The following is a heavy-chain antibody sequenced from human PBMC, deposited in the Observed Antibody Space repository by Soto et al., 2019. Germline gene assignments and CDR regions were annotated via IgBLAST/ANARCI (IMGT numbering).Heavy chain of an antibody. J-gene: IGHJ5*01. D-gene: IGHD2-2*01. CDR1: GYTFTNYW. V-gene: IGHV5-51*01. CDR2: IFPRDFDV. Sequence: DSLKISCPTSGYTFTNYWIGWVRQMPGGGLECLGLIFPRDFDVRYSPSLEGQVTISADRSTATAFLQWRALEASDRALYFCARLVSLLQLLDSRAQRTPVHVSS. CDR3: ARLVSLLQLLDS.